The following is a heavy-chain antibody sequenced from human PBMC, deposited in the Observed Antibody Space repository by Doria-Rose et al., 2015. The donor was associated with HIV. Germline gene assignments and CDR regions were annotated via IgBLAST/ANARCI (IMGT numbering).Heavy chain of an antibody. Sequence: QVQLVQSGPVLVKPTETPTLTCTVSGVSLSSPGMGVSWIRQPPGKALEWLANIFSDDERSYKTSRKSRLTSSRGTSKSQVVLTMTDMDPVDTATYYCARIKSSRWYHKYYFDFWGQGTLVIVSA. D-gene: IGHD6-13*01. J-gene: IGHJ4*02. CDR2: IFSDDER. CDR1: GVSLSSPGMG. CDR3: ARIKSSRWYHKYYFDF. V-gene: IGHV2-26*01.